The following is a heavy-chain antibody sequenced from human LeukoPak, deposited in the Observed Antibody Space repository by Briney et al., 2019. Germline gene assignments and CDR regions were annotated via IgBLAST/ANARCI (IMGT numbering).Heavy chain of an antibody. CDR1: GGTFSSYA. V-gene: IGHV1-69*13. CDR3: ARDRYSNYETDAFDI. CDR2: MIPIFGTA. J-gene: IGHJ3*02. Sequence: SVKVSCKASGGTFSSYAISWVRQAPGQGLEWMGGMIPIFGTANYAQKFQGRVTITADESTSTAYMELSSLRSEDTAVYYCARDRYSNYETDAFDIWGQGTMVTVSS. D-gene: IGHD4-11*01.